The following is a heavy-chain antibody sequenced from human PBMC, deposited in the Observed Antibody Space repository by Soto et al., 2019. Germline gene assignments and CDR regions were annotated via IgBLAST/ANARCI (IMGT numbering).Heavy chain of an antibody. J-gene: IGHJ5*02. CDR1: GGTFSSYA. Sequence: SVKVSCKASGGTFSSYAISWVRQAPGQGLEWMGGIIPIFGTANYAQKFQGRVTITADKSTSTAYMELSSLRSEDTAVYYCARGTRGYSYGSTTVKKGAWFDPWGQGTLVTVSS. D-gene: IGHD5-18*01. CDR3: ARGTRGYSYGSTTVKKGAWFDP. V-gene: IGHV1-69*06. CDR2: IIPIFGTA.